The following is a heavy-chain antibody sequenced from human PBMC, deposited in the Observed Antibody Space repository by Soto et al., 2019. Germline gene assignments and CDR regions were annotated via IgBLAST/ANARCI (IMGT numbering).Heavy chain of an antibody. V-gene: IGHV3-33*01. Sequence: PGGSLRLSCAASGFTFSSYGMHWVRQAPGKGLEWVAVIWYDGSNKYYADSVRGRFTISRDDAKNSLYLQMNSLRDEDTAVYYCARVVVVPAAPNYYGMDVWGQGTTVTVSS. CDR2: IWYDGSNK. CDR1: GFTFSSYG. CDR3: ARVVVVPAAPNYYGMDV. J-gene: IGHJ6*02. D-gene: IGHD2-2*01.